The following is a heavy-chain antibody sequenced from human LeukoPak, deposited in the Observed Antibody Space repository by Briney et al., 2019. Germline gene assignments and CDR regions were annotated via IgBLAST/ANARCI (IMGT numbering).Heavy chain of an antibody. CDR1: GFTFTSSA. CDR3: ARASVGATLSDFDY. Sequence: GASVKVSCKASGFTFTSSAMQWVRQARGQRLEWIGWIVVGSGNTNYAQKFQERVTITRDMSTSTAYMELSSLRSEDTAVYYCARASVGATLSDFDYWGQGTLVTVSS. J-gene: IGHJ4*02. V-gene: IGHV1-58*02. D-gene: IGHD1-26*01. CDR2: IVVGSGNT.